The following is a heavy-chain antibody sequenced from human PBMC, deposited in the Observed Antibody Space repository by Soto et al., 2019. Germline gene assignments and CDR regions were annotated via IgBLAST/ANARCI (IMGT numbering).Heavy chain of an antibody. J-gene: IGHJ6*02. CDR2: ILNDGSNR. D-gene: IGHD3-10*01. CDR1: EFTFSNYG. Sequence: QVQLVESGGGVVQPGRSLRLSCAASEFTFSNYGMHWVRQAPGKGLEWVAVILNDGSNRYHADSVKDRFTISRDNSKNTLYSQMNSLRAEDTAVYYCARDDEYSGNGMDVWGQGTTVTVS. CDR3: ARDDEYSGNGMDV. V-gene: IGHV3-33*01.